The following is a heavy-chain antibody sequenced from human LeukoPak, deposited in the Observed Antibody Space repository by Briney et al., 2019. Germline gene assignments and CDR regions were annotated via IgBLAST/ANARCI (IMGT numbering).Heavy chain of an antibody. V-gene: IGHV3-11*01. D-gene: IGHD3-22*01. CDR3: ARTYYYDSSGYDY. Sequence: GGSLRLSCAASGFTFSDYYMSWIRQAPGKGLEWVSYISSSGSTIYYADSVKGRFTISRDNAKNSLYPQMNSLRAEDTAVYYCARTYYYDSSGYDYWGQGTLVTVSS. J-gene: IGHJ4*02. CDR2: ISSSGSTI. CDR1: GFTFSDYY.